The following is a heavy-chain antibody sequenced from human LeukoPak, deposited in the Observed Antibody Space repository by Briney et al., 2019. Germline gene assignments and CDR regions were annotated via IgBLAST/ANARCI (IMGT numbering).Heavy chain of an antibody. CDR3: ARKGMRGSSYYYYGMDV. Sequence: GASLKISRKGSGYSFTSYWIGWVRQMPGKGLEWMGIIYPGDSDTRYSPSFQGQVTISADKSISTAYLQWSSLKASDTAMYYCARKGMRGSSYYYYGMDVWGQGTTVTVSS. J-gene: IGHJ6*02. CDR1: GYSFTSYW. D-gene: IGHD1-26*01. CDR2: IYPGDSDT. V-gene: IGHV5-51*01.